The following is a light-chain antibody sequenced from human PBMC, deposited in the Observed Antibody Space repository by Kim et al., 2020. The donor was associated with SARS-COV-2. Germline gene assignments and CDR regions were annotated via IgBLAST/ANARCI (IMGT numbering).Light chain of an antibody. CDR3: NSRDSTDYWV. J-gene: IGLJ3*02. CDR2: GKN. V-gene: IGLV3-19*01. CDR1: SLRSYY. Sequence: SSELTQDPAVSVALGQTVRITCQGDSLRSYYATWYQQKPGQAPVLVIYGKNNRPSGIPDRFSGSSSGNTASLTITGAQADDEADYYCNSRDSTDYWVFGG.